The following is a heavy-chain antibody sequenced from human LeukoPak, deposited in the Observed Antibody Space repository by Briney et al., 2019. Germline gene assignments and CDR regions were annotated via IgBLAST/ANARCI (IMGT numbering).Heavy chain of an antibody. J-gene: IGHJ4*02. Sequence: PSETLSLTCAVYGGSFSGYYWSWIRQPPGKGLEWIGEINHSGSTNYNPSLKSRVTISVDTSKNQFSLKLSSVTAADTAVYYCARALYDSSGYYYVPAYYFDYWGQGTLVTVSS. V-gene: IGHV4-34*01. D-gene: IGHD3-22*01. CDR2: INHSGST. CDR1: GGSFSGYY. CDR3: ARALYDSSGYYYVPAYYFDY.